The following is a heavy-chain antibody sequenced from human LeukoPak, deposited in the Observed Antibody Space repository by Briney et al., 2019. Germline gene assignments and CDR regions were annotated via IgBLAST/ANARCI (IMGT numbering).Heavy chain of an antibody. V-gene: IGHV4-59*01. CDR3: ARSLYYYGSDSFDI. D-gene: IGHD3-10*01. CDR2: IHYSGST. Sequence: SETLSLTCTVSGGSISSYYWSRIRQPPGKGLEWIGYIHYSGSTHYNPSLKSRVTISVDTSKNQFSLKLSSVTAADTAVYYCARSLYYYGSDSFDIWGQGTMVTVSS. J-gene: IGHJ3*02. CDR1: GGSISSYY.